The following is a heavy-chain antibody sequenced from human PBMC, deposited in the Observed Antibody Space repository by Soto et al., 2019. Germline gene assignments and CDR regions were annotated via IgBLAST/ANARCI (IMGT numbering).Heavy chain of an antibody. CDR2: IYHGGNT. D-gene: IGHD3-22*01. J-gene: IGHJ5*01. V-gene: IGHV4-4*02. CDR1: GAPISTGNW. CDR3: ARHSSYYYDSSADYDS. Sequence: QVHLQESGPGLVQSSGTLSLTCGVSGAPISTGNWWTWVRQPPGKGLEWIGEIYHGGNTNYRPSLKSRGTISVAKDKDQLSLRLSSVTAADTAVYYCARHSSYYYDSSADYDSWGQGALVTGSS.